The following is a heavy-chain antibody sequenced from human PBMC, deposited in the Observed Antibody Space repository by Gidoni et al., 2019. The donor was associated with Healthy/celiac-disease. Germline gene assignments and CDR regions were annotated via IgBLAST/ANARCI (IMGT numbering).Heavy chain of an antibody. Sequence: EVQLVESGGGLIQPGGSLRLSGAASGFTVSSNYMSWVRQAPGKGLEWVSVIYSGGSTYYADSVKGRFTISRDNSKNTLYLQMNSLRAEDTAVYYCARAQAGRGSYAFPFDYWGQGTLVTVSS. V-gene: IGHV3-53*01. CDR3: ARAQAGRGSYAFPFDY. D-gene: IGHD1-26*01. J-gene: IGHJ4*02. CDR1: GFTVSSNY. CDR2: IYSGGST.